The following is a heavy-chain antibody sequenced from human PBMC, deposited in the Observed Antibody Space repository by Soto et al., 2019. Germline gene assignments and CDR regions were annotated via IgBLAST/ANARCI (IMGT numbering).Heavy chain of an antibody. D-gene: IGHD6-6*01. CDR1: GGTFSSYA. CDR2: IIPIFGTA. V-gene: IGHV1-69*12. Sequence: QVQLVQSGAEVKKPGSSVKVSCKASGGTFSSYAISWVRQAPGQGLEWMGGIIPIFGTANYAQKFQGRVTITADESTSTAYMELSSLRSEDTAVYYCAGRELAARLGGPNYYYGMDVWGQGTTVTVSS. J-gene: IGHJ6*02. CDR3: AGRELAARLGGPNYYYGMDV.